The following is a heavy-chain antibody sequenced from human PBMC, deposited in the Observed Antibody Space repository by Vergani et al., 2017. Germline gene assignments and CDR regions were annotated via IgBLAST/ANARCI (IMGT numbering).Heavy chain of an antibody. CDR2: TVPIFCSA. D-gene: IGHD4-23*01. V-gene: IGHV1-69*15. CDR1: GDTSSSYA. J-gene: IGHJ4*02. CDR3: ARIPPRVVGPYFDF. Sequence: QVHLVQSVAEVKKPGSSVKVSCRASGDTSSSYAISWVRQAPGQGLEWLGMTVPIFCSATTTQKFQDRVTISAEAATNTAFLEVTNLRSDDTAVYYCARIPPRVVGPYFDFWGQGTLVTVSS.